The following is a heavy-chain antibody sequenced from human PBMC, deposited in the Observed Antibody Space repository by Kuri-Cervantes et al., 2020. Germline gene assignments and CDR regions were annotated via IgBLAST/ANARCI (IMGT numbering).Heavy chain of an antibody. CDR1: GYTFTGYY. CDR3: ARQLVRVGATTT. J-gene: IGHJ5*02. D-gene: IGHD6-13*01. V-gene: IGHV1-2*02. Sequence: ASVKVSCKASGYTFTGYYIHWVRQAPGQGLEWMGWINPNSGGTKYAQKFQGRVTMTRDTSTSTADMELSRLTSDDTAVYYCARQLVRVGATTTWGQGTLVTVSS. CDR2: INPNSGGT.